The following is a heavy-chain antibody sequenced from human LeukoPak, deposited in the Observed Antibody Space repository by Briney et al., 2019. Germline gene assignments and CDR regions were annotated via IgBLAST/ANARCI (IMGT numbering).Heavy chain of an antibody. D-gene: IGHD3-22*01. V-gene: IGHV3-33*01. J-gene: IGHJ4*02. Sequence: GRSLRLSCAASGFTFSSYGMHWVRQAPGKGLEWVAVIWCDGSNKYYADSVKGRFTISRDNSKNTLYLQMNSLRAEDTAVYYCARDGQYYDSSGPRYFDYWGQGTLVTVSS. CDR2: IWCDGSNK. CDR3: ARDGQYYDSSGPRYFDY. CDR1: GFTFSSYG.